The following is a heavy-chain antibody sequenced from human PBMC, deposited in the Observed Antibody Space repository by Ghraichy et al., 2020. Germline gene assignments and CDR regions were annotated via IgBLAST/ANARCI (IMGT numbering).Heavy chain of an antibody. CDR3: ARGPGWNWYSDL. J-gene: IGHJ2*01. CDR1: GFTFSNYN. V-gene: IGHV3-21*01. D-gene: IGHD2-15*01. CDR2: ISSSSSYI. Sequence: LSLTCAASGFTFSNYNMNWVRQAPGKGLEWVSSISSSSSYICYADSVKGRFTISRDNAKNSLYLQMNSLRAEDTAVYYCARGPGWNWYSDLWGRGTLVTVYS.